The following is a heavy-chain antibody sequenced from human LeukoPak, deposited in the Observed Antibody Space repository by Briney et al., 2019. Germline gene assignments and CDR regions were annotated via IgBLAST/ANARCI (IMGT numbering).Heavy chain of an antibody. CDR3: ARHGSVTGDAFDI. J-gene: IGHJ3*02. Sequence: SETLSLTCTVSGGSISSYYWSWIRQPPGKGLEWIGYIYTSGSTNYNPSLKSRVTISVDTSKNQFSLKLSSVTAADTAVYYCARHGSVTGDAFDIWGQGTMVTVSS. CDR1: GGSISSYY. V-gene: IGHV4-4*09. D-gene: IGHD4-17*01. CDR2: IYTSGST.